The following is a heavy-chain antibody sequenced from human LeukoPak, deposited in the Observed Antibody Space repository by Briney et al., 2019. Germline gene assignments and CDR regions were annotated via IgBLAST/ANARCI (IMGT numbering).Heavy chain of an antibody. Sequence: GASVTVSCKASGYTFTDYYIHWVRQAPGQGLEWMGWINSNSGATNYAQKFQGRVTMTRDTSTSTAYMELTRLGSDDTAVYYCARDGSLGYWGQGTLVTVSS. J-gene: IGHJ4*02. CDR3: ARDGSLGY. CDR1: GYTFTDYY. CDR2: INSNSGAT. V-gene: IGHV1-2*02. D-gene: IGHD5-12*01.